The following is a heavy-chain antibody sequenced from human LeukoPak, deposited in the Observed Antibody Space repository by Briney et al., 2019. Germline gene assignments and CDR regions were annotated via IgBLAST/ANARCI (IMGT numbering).Heavy chain of an antibody. J-gene: IGHJ3*02. D-gene: IGHD5-12*01. V-gene: IGHV5-51*01. CDR3: VRQRSGYDYAFDI. CDR2: IYPGDSDT. CDR1: GYSFTSYW. Sequence: GESLKISCKGSGYSFTSYWIGWVRQMPGKGLEWMGIIYPGDSDTRYSPSFQGQVTISADKSISTAYLQWSSLKASDTAMYYCVRQRSGYDYAFDIWGQGTMVTVSS.